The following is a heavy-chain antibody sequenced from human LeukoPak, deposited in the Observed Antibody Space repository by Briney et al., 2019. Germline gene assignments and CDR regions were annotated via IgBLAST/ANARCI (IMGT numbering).Heavy chain of an antibody. D-gene: IGHD1-26*01. CDR1: GFTFSDYY. CDR3: ARDGSVGATYYFDY. CDR2: ISSSGSTI. Sequence: GGSLRLSCAASGFTFSDYYMSWIRQAPGKGLEWVSYISSSGSTIYYADSVKGRSTISRDNAKNSLYLQMNSLRAEDTAVYYCARDGSVGATYYFDYWGQGTLVTVSS. J-gene: IGHJ4*02. V-gene: IGHV3-11*01.